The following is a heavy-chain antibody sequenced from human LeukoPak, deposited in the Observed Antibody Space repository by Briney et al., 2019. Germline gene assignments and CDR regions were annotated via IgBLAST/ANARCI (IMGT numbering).Heavy chain of an antibody. J-gene: IGHJ3*01. CDR1: GFTFSSYW. V-gene: IGHV3-74*01. CDR3: ARDGCFWSGYHAFDL. CDR2: IASDGSST. D-gene: IGHD3-3*01. Sequence: GSLRLSCAASGFTFSSYWMNWVRQAPGKGLVWVSRIASDGSSTTYADSVKGRFSISRDNAKNTLYLQMNSLRAEDTAVYYCARDGCFWSGYHAFDLWGQGTMVTVSS.